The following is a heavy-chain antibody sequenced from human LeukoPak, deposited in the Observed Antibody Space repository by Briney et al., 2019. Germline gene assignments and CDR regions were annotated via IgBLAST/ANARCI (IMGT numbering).Heavy chain of an antibody. CDR2: IIPIFGTA. D-gene: IGHD1-1*01. J-gene: IGHJ4*02. CDR3: ASCTTGTTCVDY. CDR1: GYTFTGYY. V-gene: IGHV1-69*05. Sequence: SVKVSCKASGYTFTGYYIHWVRQAPGQGLEWMGGIIPIFGTANYAQKFQGRVTIATDESTSTAYMELSSLRSEDTAVYYCASCTTGTTCVDYWGQGTLVTVSS.